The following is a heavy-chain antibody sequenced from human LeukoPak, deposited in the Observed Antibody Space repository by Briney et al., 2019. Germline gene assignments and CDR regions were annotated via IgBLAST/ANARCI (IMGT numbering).Heavy chain of an antibody. Sequence: GGSLRLSCAASGFTFSGYALSWVRQAPGKGLEGGSAIRSTGIDTYYADSVKGRFTISRDNSKNTLYLQMNSLRAADTAVYYCAKDSDEDRYCSSTNCYPFDYWGQGTLVTVSS. D-gene: IGHD2-2*01. CDR1: GFTFSGYA. CDR2: IRSTGIDT. CDR3: AKDSDEDRYCSSTNCYPFDY. J-gene: IGHJ4*02. V-gene: IGHV3-23*01.